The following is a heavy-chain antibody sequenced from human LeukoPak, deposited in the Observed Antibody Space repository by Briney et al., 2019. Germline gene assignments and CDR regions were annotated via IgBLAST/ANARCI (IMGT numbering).Heavy chain of an antibody. V-gene: IGHV3-23*01. D-gene: IGHD6-13*01. Sequence: PGGSLRLSCAASGFTFDDYGMSWVRQAPGKGLEWVAGISGGGGSTDYADSVKGRFTISRDNSKNTLYLQMNSLRAEDTAVCYCARYSRSWYVPIFDYWGQGTLVTVSS. CDR1: GFTFDDYG. CDR3: ARYSRSWYVPIFDY. CDR2: ISGGGGST. J-gene: IGHJ4*02.